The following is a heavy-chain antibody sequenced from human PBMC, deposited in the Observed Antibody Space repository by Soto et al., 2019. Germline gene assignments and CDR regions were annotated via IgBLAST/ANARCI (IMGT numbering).Heavy chain of an antibody. Sequence: EVQLLESGGGLVQPGGSLRLSCAASGFTFSSYAMSWVRQAPGKGLEWVSAISGSGGSTYYADSVKGRFTISRDNSKNTLYLQMNSLRAEDTAVYYCAKGGPDPSYALPYYYYYGMDVWGQGTTVTVSS. CDR2: ISGSGGST. CDR1: GFTFSSYA. CDR3: AKGGPDPSYALPYYYYYGMDV. J-gene: IGHJ6*02. V-gene: IGHV3-23*01. D-gene: IGHD1-26*01.